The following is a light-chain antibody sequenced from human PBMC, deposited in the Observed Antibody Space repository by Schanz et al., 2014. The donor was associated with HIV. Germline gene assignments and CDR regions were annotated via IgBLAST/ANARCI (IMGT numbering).Light chain of an antibody. CDR3: QQYNTYSRT. J-gene: IGKJ1*01. V-gene: IGKV1-5*03. CDR2: EAS. CDR1: QSVSPW. Sequence: DIQMTQSPSTLSASVGDRVTITCRASQSVSPWLAWYQQKPGRALKLLINEASNVQSGVPSRFSGSGSGTDFTLTISSLQSDDFATYYCQQYNTYSRTFGPGTKVEVK.